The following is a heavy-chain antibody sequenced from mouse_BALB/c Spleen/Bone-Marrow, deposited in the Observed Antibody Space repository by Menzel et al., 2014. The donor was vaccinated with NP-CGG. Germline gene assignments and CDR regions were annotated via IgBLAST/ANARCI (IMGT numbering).Heavy chain of an antibody. CDR3: ARMHYYGYVAY. CDR1: GFDFSRYW. CDR2: INPDSSTI. D-gene: IGHD1-2*01. V-gene: IGHV4-1*02. J-gene: IGHJ3*01. Sequence: EVKLVESGGGRMQPGGSLKLPCADSGFDFSRYWMSWVRQAPGKGLEWIGEINPDSSTINYTPSLKDKFIISRDNAKNTLYLQMSKVRSEDTALYYCARMHYYGYVAYWGQGTLVTVSA.